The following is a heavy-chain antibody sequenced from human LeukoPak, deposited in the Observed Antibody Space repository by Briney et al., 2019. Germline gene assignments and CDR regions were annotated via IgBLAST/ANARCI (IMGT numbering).Heavy chain of an antibody. D-gene: IGHD6-19*01. CDR3: ARVKWLVNWFDP. CDR2: MNPNSGNT. J-gene: IGHJ5*02. CDR1: GYTFTSYD. Sequence: ASVKVSCKASGYTFTSYDINWVRQATGQGLEWMGRMNPNSGNTGYAQKFQGRVTMTRNTSISTAYMELSSLRSEDTAVYYCARVKWLVNWFDPWGQGTLVTVSS. V-gene: IGHV1-8*01.